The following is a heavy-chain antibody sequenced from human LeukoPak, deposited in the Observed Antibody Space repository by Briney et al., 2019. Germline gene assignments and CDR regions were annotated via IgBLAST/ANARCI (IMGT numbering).Heavy chain of an antibody. CDR2: IHNTGRT. CDR1: GGSLSSGDDY. D-gene: IGHD3-3*01. CDR3: ARRSVSDYCHFDY. Sequence: SESLSLTCTVSGGSLSSGDDYRGWIRHHPGECLEWIGYIHNTGRTYYNPSLMSRVTISLDTSQNQFSLKVTSLTAADTAMYFCARRSVSDYCHFDYWGQGTLDSAS. V-gene: IGHV4-30-4*01. J-gene: IGHJ4*02.